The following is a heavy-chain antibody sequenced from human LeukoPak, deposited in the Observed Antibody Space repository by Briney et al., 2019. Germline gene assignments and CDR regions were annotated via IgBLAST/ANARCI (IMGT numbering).Heavy chain of an antibody. CDR2: ISDSGGST. V-gene: IGHV3-23*01. J-gene: IGHJ4*02. D-gene: IGHD3-22*01. Sequence: GGSLRLSCAASGFMLNTNAMSWVRQAPGKGLEWVAGISDSGGSTNYADSVKGRFTISRDNPKNTLYLQMNSLRAEDTAVYFCAKRGVVIRVILVGFHKEAYYFDSWGQGALVTVSS. CDR3: AKRGVVIRVILVGFHKEAYYFDS. CDR1: GFMLNTNA.